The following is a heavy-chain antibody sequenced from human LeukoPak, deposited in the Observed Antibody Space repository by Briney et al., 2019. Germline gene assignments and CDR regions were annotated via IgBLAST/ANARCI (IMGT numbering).Heavy chain of an antibody. Sequence: PSETLSLTCTVSGGSISSGNYYWSWIRQPAGQGLEWIGRIHSSGNINYNPSLKSRVTISVDTSKNQFSLKLSSVTAADTAVYYCARLRPRSPPYYYDSSGYYRDAFDIWGQGTMVTVSS. V-gene: IGHV4-61*02. CDR1: GGSISSGNYY. CDR3: ARLRPRSPPYYYDSSGYYRDAFDI. J-gene: IGHJ3*02. CDR2: IHSSGNI. D-gene: IGHD3-22*01.